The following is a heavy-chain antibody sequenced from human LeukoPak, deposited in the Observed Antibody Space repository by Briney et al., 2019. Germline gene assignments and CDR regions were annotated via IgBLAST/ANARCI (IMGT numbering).Heavy chain of an antibody. CDR1: GGSFSSHY. CDR3: ARDPTTVSKGLDI. D-gene: IGHD4-17*01. J-gene: IGHJ3*02. Sequence: PSETLSLTCTVSGGSFSSHYWSWIRQPPGKGLEWIGYISYIGSTNYNPSLKSRVTISVDTSKNQFSLKLSSVTAADTAVYYCARDPTTVSKGLDIWGQGTWSPSLQ. CDR2: ISYIGST. V-gene: IGHV4-59*11.